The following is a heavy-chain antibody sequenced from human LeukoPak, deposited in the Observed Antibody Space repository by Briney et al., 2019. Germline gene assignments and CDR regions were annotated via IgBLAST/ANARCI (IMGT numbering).Heavy chain of an antibody. J-gene: IGHJ5*02. D-gene: IGHD1-14*01. Sequence: PGGSLRLSCAASGFTFSTHDLNWVRQAPGKGLEWVTFIQYDGNKTYYADSVKGRFTISRDNSKNTLFLQMNSLRAEDTAVYYCARNRLVGGIDPWGQGTLVTVSS. V-gene: IGHV3-30*02. CDR2: IQYDGNKT. CDR1: GFTFSTHD. CDR3: ARNRLVGGIDP.